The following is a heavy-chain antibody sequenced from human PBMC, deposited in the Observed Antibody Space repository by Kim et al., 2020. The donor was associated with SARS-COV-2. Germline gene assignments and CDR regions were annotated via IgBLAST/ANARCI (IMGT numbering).Heavy chain of an antibody. V-gene: IGHV1-46*01. J-gene: IGHJ4*02. CDR2: INPSGGST. CDR1: GYTFTSYY. CDR3: ARDLCVPGYYGSGSYDGVY. D-gene: IGHD3-10*01. Sequence: ASVKVSCKASGYTFTSYYMHWVRQAPGQGLEWMGIINPSGGSTSYAQKFQGRVTMTRDTSTSTVYMELSSLRSEDTAVYYCARDLCVPGYYGSGSYDGVYWGQGALVTVSS.